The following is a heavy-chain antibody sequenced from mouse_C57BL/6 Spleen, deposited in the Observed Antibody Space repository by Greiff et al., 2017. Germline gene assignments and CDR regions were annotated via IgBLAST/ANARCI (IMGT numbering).Heavy chain of an antibody. D-gene: IGHD3-2*02. Sequence: QVHVKQSGAELVRPGASVTLSCKASGYTFTDYEMHWVKQTPVHGLEWIGAIDPETGGTAYNQKFKGKAILTADKSSSTAYMELRSLTSEDSAVYYCTRQAGYAMDYWGQGTSVTVSS. CDR3: TRQAGYAMDY. V-gene: IGHV1-15*01. CDR1: GYTFTDYE. J-gene: IGHJ4*01. CDR2: IDPETGGT.